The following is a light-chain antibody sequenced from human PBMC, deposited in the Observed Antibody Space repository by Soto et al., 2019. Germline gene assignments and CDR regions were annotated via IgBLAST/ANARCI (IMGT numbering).Light chain of an antibody. CDR3: QTWGTGTWV. Sequence: QLVLTQSPSASASLGDSVKLTCTLSSGHSSYAIAWHQQQPEKGPRYLMKLNSDGSHSKGDGIPDRFSGSSSGAERYLTISSRQSEDEADYYCQTWGTGTWVFGGGTKLTVL. J-gene: IGLJ3*02. CDR1: SGHSSYA. V-gene: IGLV4-69*01. CDR2: LNSDGSH.